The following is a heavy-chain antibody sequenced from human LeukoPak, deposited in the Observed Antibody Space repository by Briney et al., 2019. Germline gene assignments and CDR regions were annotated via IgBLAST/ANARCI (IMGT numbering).Heavy chain of an antibody. Sequence: GGSLRLSCAASGFSFSSYDMDWVRQAPGKGLEWVAFIRFDGSDTYYGDSVEGRFTISRDNSKNTVLLQMTSLRVEDTAVYYCARDGANTYGRAFDFWGQGMQVTVSS. D-gene: IGHD5-18*01. CDR1: GFSFSSYD. CDR3: ARDGANTYGRAFDF. J-gene: IGHJ4*02. CDR2: IRFDGSDT. V-gene: IGHV3-30*02.